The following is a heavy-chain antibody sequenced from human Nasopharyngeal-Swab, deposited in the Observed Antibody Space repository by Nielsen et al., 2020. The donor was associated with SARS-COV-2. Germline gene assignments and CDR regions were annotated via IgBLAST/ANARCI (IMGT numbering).Heavy chain of an antibody. J-gene: IGHJ5*02. D-gene: IGHD1-14*01. CDR3: ARGAEVA. Sequence: GESLKISCAASGFTFSSYVMHWVRQAPGKGLEWVAVISYDGSNQYYADSVKGRFTITSDNSKTTLYLQMNSLRAEDTAVYYCARGAEVAWGQGTLVTVSS. V-gene: IGHV3-30*04. CDR1: GFTFSSYV. CDR2: ISYDGSNQ.